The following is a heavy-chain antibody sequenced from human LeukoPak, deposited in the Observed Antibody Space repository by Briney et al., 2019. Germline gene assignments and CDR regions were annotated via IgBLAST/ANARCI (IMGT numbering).Heavy chain of an antibody. Sequence: SETPSLTCAVYGGSFTDYYWSWTRHLPGKGLEWIGEIHHRAGANYNPSLWGRVTISADTSKNQSSLHLNSVTAADTATFYCARGPVRDDGLTGISYYFGLDVWGHGTTVTVFS. CDR2: IHHRAGA. CDR1: GGSFTDYY. D-gene: IGHD2-21*02. CDR3: ARGPVRDDGLTGISYYFGLDV. J-gene: IGHJ6*02. V-gene: IGHV4-34*01.